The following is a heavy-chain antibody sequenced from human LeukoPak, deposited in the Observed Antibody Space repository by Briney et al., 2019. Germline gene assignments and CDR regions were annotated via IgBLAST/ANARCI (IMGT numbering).Heavy chain of an antibody. CDR1: GFTFSDYW. CDR3: ASLGVVVVAATEGHNWFDP. V-gene: IGHV3-7*01. D-gene: IGHD2-15*01. Sequence: GGSLRLSCAASGFTFSDYWMTWVRQAPGKGLEWVANIKPDGSEKYYVDSVKGRFTISRDNAKNSLYLQMNSLRVEDTAVYYCASLGVVVVAATEGHNWFDPWGQGTLVTVSS. CDR2: IKPDGSEK. J-gene: IGHJ5*02.